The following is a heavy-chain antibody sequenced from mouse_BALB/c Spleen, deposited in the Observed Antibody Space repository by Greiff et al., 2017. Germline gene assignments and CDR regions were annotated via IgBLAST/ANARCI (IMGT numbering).Heavy chain of an antibody. CDR1: GYTFTSYW. D-gene: IGHD2-2*01. Sequence: QVQLQQPGAELVKPGAPVKLSCKASGYTFTSYWMNWVKQRPGRGLEWIGRIDPSDSETHYNQKFKDKATLTVDKSSSTAYIQLSSLTSEDSEVYYCAKDYGYDGGYWYFDVWGAGTTVTVSS. J-gene: IGHJ1*01. V-gene: IGHV1-69*02. CDR2: IDPSDSET. CDR3: AKDYGYDGGYWYFDV.